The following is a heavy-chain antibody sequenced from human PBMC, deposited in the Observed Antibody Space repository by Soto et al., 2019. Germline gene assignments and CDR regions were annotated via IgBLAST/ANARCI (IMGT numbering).Heavy chain of an antibody. J-gene: IGHJ4*02. CDR1: GYTFTGYY. CDR3: ARDSLAVAGSFYDY. D-gene: IGHD6-19*01. V-gene: IGHV1-2*02. CDR2: IDPNNGNT. Sequence: ASVKVSCKASGYTFTGYYMHWVRQAPGQGLEWMGWIDPNNGNTRYSQNFHDRVTLTWDTSTATSFMELRSLRPGDTAIYYCARDSLAVAGSFYDYWGQGTQVTAPQ.